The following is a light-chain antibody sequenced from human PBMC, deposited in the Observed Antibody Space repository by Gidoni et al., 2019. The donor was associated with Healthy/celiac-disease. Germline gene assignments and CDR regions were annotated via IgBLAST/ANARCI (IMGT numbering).Light chain of an antibody. Sequence: DIQMTQSPSSLSASVGDRVTITCRASQSISSYLNWYQQKPGKAPKLLIYAASSLQSGVPSRCSGSGSGTDFTLTISSLQPEDFATYYCQQSYSTPITFXXXTRLEIK. J-gene: IGKJ5*01. CDR1: QSISSY. V-gene: IGKV1-39*01. CDR2: AAS. CDR3: QQSYSTPIT.